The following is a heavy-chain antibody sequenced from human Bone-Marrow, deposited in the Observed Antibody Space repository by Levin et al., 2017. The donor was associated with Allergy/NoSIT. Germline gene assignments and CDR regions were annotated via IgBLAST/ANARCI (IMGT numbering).Heavy chain of an antibody. CDR1: GGSISSSGYY. CDR2: IYYSGTT. Sequence: PSETLSLTCTVSGGSISSSGYYWVWIRQPPGKGLEWIGSIYYSGTTYYNPSLKSRVTISVDTSKNQFSLKLSSVTATDTAVFYCASRTRIGSSWEFDYWGQGTLVTVSS. J-gene: IGHJ4*02. D-gene: IGHD6-13*01. CDR3: ASRTRIGSSWEFDY. V-gene: IGHV4-39*01.